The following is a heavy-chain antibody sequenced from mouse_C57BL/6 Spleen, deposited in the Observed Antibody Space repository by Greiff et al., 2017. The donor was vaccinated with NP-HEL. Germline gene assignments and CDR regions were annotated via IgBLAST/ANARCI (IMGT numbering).Heavy chain of an antibody. J-gene: IGHJ2*01. Sequence: EVKVVESGGGLVKPGGSLKLSCAASGITFSSYAMSWVRQTPEKRLAWVATISDGGSYTYYPDNVKGRFTISRDNAKNNLYLQMSHLKSDDTAMYYCARVNWDVYFDYWGQGTTRTVSS. D-gene: IGHD4-1*02. CDR2: ISDGGSYT. CDR1: GITFSSYA. CDR3: ARVNWDVYFDY. V-gene: IGHV5-4*03.